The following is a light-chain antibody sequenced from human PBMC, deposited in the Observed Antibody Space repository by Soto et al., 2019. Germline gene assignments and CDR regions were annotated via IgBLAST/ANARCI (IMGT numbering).Light chain of an antibody. CDR1: QTISNW. J-gene: IGKJ2*01. V-gene: IGKV1-5*01. Sequence: DIQMTQSPSTLSASVGDRVTITCRASQTISNWLAWYQQKPGKAPKLLIYDASSLPSGVPPRFSGSGFGTDFTLTISSLQPGDFATYYCQQLTNFRFTFGQGTKLDIK. CDR3: QQLTNFRFT. CDR2: DAS.